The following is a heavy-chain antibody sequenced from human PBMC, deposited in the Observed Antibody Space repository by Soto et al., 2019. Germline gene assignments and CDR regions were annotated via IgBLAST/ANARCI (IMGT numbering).Heavy chain of an antibody. CDR3: ARANLGSDRYTLEPFVP. V-gene: IGHV6-1*01. CDR2: TYYRSKWYN. Sequence: SQTLSLTCAISGDSVSSNSSAWNWIRQSPSRGLEWPGRTYYRSKWYNDYAISVKSRITINPDTSKNQFSLQLNSVIPEDTAVYYCARANLGSDRYTLEPFVPWGQGPMMTFSS. J-gene: IGHJ5*02. D-gene: IGHD1-1*01. CDR1: GDSVSSNSSA.